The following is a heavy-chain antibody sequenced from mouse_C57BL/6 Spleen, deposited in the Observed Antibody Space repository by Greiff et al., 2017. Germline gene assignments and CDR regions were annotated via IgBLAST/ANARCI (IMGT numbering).Heavy chain of an antibody. CDR3: ASGDSSGPPFDY. CDR1: GYTFTSYG. J-gene: IGHJ2*01. V-gene: IGHV1-81*01. CDR2: IYPRSGNT. Sequence: VQGVESGAELARPGASVKLSCKASGYTFTSYGISWVKQRTGQGLEWIGEIYPRSGNTYYNEKFKGKATLTADKSSSTAYMELRSLTSEDSAVYFCASGDSSGPPFDYWGQGTTLTVSS. D-gene: IGHD3-2*02.